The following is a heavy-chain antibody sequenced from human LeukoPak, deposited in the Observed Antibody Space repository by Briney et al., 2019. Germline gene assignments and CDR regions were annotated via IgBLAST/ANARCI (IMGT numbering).Heavy chain of an antibody. V-gene: IGHV3-23*01. D-gene: IGHD6-19*01. Sequence: GGSLRLSCAASGFTFSSYAMSWVRQAPGKGLEWVSAISGSGGSTYYADSVKGRFTISTDNSKNTLYLQMNSLRAEDTAVYYCARTQGGWYSFDYWGQGTLVTVSS. CDR3: ARTQGGWYSFDY. CDR1: GFTFSSYA. CDR2: ISGSGGST. J-gene: IGHJ4*02.